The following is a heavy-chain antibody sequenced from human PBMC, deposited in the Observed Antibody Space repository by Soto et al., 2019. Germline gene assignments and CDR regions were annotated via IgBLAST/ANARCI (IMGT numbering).Heavy chain of an antibody. CDR2: ISGSGGST. V-gene: IGHV3-23*01. D-gene: IGHD5-18*01. Sequence: PGGSLRLSCAASGFTFSSYAMSWVRQAPGKGLEWVSAISGSGGSTYYADSVKGRFTISRDNSKNTLYLQMNSLRAEDTAVYYCAKSVVKNTLVVHTAMVTGYYYYGMDVWGQGTTVTVSS. J-gene: IGHJ6*02. CDR3: AKSVVKNTLVVHTAMVTGYYYYGMDV. CDR1: GFTFSSYA.